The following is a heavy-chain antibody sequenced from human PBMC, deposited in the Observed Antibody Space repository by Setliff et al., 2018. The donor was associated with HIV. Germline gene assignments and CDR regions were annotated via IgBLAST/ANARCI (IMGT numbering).Heavy chain of an antibody. V-gene: IGHV3-23*01. CDR1: GFTFAGYA. J-gene: IGHJ4*02. Sequence: GGSLRLSCAASGFTFAGYAMSWVRQAPGKGLEWVSVVSSSGGNIFYADSVKGRFTISRDNSKNTLSLEMNSLRAEDTAVYYCAKEGVGSWIDYWGQGTLVTVSS. CDR3: AKEGVGSWIDY. CDR2: VSSSGGNI. D-gene: IGHD1-26*01.